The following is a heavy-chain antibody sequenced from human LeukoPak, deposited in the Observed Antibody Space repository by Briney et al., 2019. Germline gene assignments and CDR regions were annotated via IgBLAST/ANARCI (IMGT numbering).Heavy chain of an antibody. D-gene: IGHD4-23*01. Sequence: GGSLRLSCAVSGFRASDYYMSWVRQAPGKGLEWVSWISPTSSYMYYADSVKGRFTISRDNAKNSLYLQMNSLRAEDTALYYCVRDADGGNSWFDTWGQGTLVTVSS. V-gene: IGHV3-11*05. CDR3: VRDADGGNSWFDT. CDR1: GFRASDYY. CDR2: ISPTSSYM. J-gene: IGHJ5*02.